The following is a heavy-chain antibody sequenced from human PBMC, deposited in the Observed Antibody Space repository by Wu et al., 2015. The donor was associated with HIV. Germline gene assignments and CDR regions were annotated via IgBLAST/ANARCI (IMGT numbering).Heavy chain of an antibody. J-gene: IGHJ6*02. CDR3: ARNTGSVATSLYSLGV. D-gene: IGHD5-12*01. V-gene: IGHV1-69*15. CDR1: GGTFSSYT. Sequence: QVQLAQSGAEVKKPGSSVRVSCKASGGTFSSYTFHWVRQAPGQGLEWMGSIIPISGTTDYAQKFQGRITITADESTRTTYMELSSLRSEDTAVYYCARNTGSVATSLYSLGVWGQGTTVTVSS. CDR2: IIPISGTT.